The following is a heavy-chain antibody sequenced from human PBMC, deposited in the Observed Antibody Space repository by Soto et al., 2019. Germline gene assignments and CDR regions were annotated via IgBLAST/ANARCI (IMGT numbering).Heavy chain of an antibody. CDR2: ISFEGSNK. D-gene: IGHD6-19*01. CDR3: ARGGEQWLANWFDP. Sequence: QVQLVESGGGVVQPGRSMRLSCEASGFTCSNYAMHWVRQAPGKGLEWVSVISFEGSNKYHADSVKGRFTISRDNSKNTLYVQMNRPRAEDTAVYDCARGGEQWLANWFDPWGQGILVTVSS. CDR1: GFTCSNYA. J-gene: IGHJ5*02. V-gene: IGHV3-30-3*01.